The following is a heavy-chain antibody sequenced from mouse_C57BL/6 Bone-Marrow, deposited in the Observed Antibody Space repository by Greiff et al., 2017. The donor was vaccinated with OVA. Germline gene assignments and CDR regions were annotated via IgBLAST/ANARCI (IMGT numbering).Heavy chain of an antibody. V-gene: IGHV7-3*01. D-gene: IGHD2-4*01. Sequence: EVMLVESGGGLVQPGGSLSLSCAASGFTFTDYYMSWVRQPPGKALEWLGFIRNKANGYTTEYSASVKGRFTISRDNSQSILYLQMNALRAEDSATYYCARYIGYDYDDYYAMDYWGQGTSVTVSS. CDR1: GFTFTDYY. CDR2: IRNKANGYTT. CDR3: ARYIGYDYDDYYAMDY. J-gene: IGHJ4*01.